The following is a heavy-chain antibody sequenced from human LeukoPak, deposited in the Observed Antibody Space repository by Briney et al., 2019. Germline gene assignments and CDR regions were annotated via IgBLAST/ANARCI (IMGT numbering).Heavy chain of an antibody. J-gene: IGHJ3*02. Sequence: PGGSLRLSCAASAFTFSSYWMHWVRQAPGKGLVWVSRINSDGSSTSYADSVKGRFTISRDNSKNTLYLQMNSLRVEDTAVYYCAKVIGGSSAYDALDIWGQGTMVTVSS. CDR2: INSDGSST. D-gene: IGHD6-6*01. V-gene: IGHV3-74*01. CDR3: AKVIGGSSAYDALDI. CDR1: AFTFSSYW.